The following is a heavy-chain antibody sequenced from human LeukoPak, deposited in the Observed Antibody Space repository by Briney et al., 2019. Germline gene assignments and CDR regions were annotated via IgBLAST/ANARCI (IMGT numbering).Heavy chain of an antibody. CDR1: GYIFTSYW. D-gene: IGHD1-1*01. Sequence: GESLKISCKGSGYIFTSYWIGWVRQMPGKGLEWMGIIYPGDSDTRYSPSFQGQVTISADKSISTAYLQWSSLNTSDTAMYYCARYTDHYYFDYWGQGTLVTVPS. V-gene: IGHV5-51*01. CDR2: IYPGDSDT. CDR3: ARYTDHYYFDY. J-gene: IGHJ4*02.